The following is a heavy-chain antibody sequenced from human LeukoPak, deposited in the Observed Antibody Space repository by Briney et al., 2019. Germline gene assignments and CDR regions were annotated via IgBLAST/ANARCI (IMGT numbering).Heavy chain of an antibody. J-gene: IGHJ6*04. CDR3: AAGGYSYGYGLRYYYYGMDV. CDR1: GFTFTSSA. CDR2: IVVGSGNT. Sequence: ASVKVSCKASGFTFTSSAVQWVRHARGQRLEWIGWIVVGSGNTNYAQKFQERVTITRDMSTSTAYMELSSLRSEDTAVYYCAAGGYSYGYGLRYYYYGMDVWGKGTTVTVSS. D-gene: IGHD5-18*01. V-gene: IGHV1-58*01.